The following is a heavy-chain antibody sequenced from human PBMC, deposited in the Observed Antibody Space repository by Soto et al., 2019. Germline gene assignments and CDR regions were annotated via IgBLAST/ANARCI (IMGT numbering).Heavy chain of an antibody. D-gene: IGHD3-10*02. CDR1: GGSISSYY. CDR2: IYYSGST. V-gene: IGHV4-59*01. J-gene: IGHJ6*03. CDR3: ERVGLFGELTYYYYYMAV. Sequence: PSETLSLTCTVSGGSISSYYWSWSRQPPGKGLEWIGYIYYSGSTNYNPSLKSRVTISVDTSKNQFSLKLSSVTAAETAVYYCERVGLFGELTYYYYYMAVSAKRTKVTVSS.